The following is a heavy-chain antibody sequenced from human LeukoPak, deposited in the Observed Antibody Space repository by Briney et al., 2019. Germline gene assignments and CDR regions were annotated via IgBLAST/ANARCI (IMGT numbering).Heavy chain of an antibody. J-gene: IGHJ6*03. V-gene: IGHV3-30*02. CDR1: GFALNTCG. D-gene: IGHD2-21*02. CDR2: TRYDGSKN. Sequence: GGSLRLSCAASGFALNTCGMQWVRQPPGKGLEWVAFTRYDGSKNDYIGSVKGRFTISRDNSKNTLYLQMNSLRPEDTAVYYCAKGNCGGDCHSYFYFYMDVWGKGTTVTVSS. CDR3: AKGNCGGDCHSYFYFYMDV.